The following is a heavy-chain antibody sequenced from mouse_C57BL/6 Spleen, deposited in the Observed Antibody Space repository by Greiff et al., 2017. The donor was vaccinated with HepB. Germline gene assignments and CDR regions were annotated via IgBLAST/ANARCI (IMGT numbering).Heavy chain of an antibody. Sequence: QVQLKQPGAELVRPGSSVKLSCKASGYTFTSYWMHWVKQRPIQGLEWIGNIDTSDSETHHNQKFKDKATLTVDTSSSTAYMQLSSLTSEDSAVYYCARGHYGSSLFAYWGQGTLVTVSA. V-gene: IGHV1-52*01. CDR2: IDTSDSET. CDR3: ARGHYGSSLFAY. J-gene: IGHJ3*01. CDR1: GYTFTSYW. D-gene: IGHD1-1*01.